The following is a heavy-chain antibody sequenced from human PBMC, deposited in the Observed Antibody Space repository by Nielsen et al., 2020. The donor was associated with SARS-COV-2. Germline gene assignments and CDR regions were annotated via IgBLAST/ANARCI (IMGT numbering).Heavy chain of an antibody. V-gene: IGHV3-9*01. J-gene: IGHJ4*02. Sequence: GGSLRLSCAASGFTFSSYGMHWVRQAPGKGLEWVSGISWNSGSIGYADSVKGRFTISRDNAKNSLYLQMNSLRAEDTALYYCAKDSTYYYGSGYDYWGQGTLVTVSS. D-gene: IGHD3-10*01. CDR2: ISWNSGSI. CDR1: GFTFSSYG. CDR3: AKDSTYYYGSGYDY.